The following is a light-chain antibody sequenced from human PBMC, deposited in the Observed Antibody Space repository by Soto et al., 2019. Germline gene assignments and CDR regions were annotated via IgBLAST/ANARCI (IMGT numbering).Light chain of an antibody. CDR1: SSDVGGYNY. CDR2: EVN. Sequence: QSALTQPASVSGSPGQTITISCTGSSSDVGGYNYVSWYQQHPGKAPKLIIYEVNNRPSGVSHRFSGSKSGNKASLTISGLQAEDEADYYCSSFTSSSTQVLGAGTKLTVL. J-gene: IGLJ3*02. CDR3: SSFTSSSTQV. V-gene: IGLV2-14*01.